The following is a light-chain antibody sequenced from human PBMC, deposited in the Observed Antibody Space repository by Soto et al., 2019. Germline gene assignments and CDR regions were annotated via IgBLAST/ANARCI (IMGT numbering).Light chain of an antibody. CDR2: AAS. Sequence: DIQMTQSPSTLSASVGDRVTITCRASQGIRSALGWYQQKPGKAPKVLIYAASSLQSGVPSRFSGSGSGTEFTLTISSLQPDDFATYYCQQYNYYSRTFGQGTKVDIK. CDR1: QGIRSA. V-gene: IGKV1-17*01. CDR3: QQYNYYSRT. J-gene: IGKJ1*01.